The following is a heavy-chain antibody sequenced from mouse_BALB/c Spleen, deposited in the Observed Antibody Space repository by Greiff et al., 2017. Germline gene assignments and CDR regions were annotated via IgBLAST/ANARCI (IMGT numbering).Heavy chain of an antibody. D-gene: IGHD1-1*01. CDR1: GFTFSSYA. CDR3: ARRGTTVVNYFDY. V-gene: IGHV5-9-3*01. Sequence: EVQRVESGGGLVKPGGSLKLSCAASGFTFSSYAMSWVRQTPEKRLEWVATISSGGSYTYYPDSVKGRFTISRDNAKNTLYLQMSSLRSEDTAMYYCARRGTTVVNYFDYWGQGTTLTVSS. CDR2: ISSGGSYT. J-gene: IGHJ2*01.